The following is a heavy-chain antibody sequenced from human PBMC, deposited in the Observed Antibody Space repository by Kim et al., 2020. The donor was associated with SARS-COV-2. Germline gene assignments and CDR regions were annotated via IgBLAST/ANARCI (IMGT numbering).Heavy chain of an antibody. J-gene: IGHJ6*02. D-gene: IGHD3-22*01. CDR2: MNPNSGNT. CDR1: GYTFTSYD. Sequence: ASVKVSCKASGYTFTSYDINWVRQATGQGLEWMGWMNPNSGNTGYAQKFQGRDTMTRNTSISTAYMELSSLRSEDTAVYYCASGLDSSGYWDYYYYGMDVWGQGTTVTVSS. V-gene: IGHV1-8*01. CDR3: ASGLDSSGYWDYYYYGMDV.